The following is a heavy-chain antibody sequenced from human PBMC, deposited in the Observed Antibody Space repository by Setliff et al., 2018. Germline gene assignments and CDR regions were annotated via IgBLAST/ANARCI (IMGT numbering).Heavy chain of an antibody. V-gene: IGHV7-4-1*02. CDR1: GYTFSSYA. CDR3: ARDLGYCSRTSCHGDWFDP. D-gene: IGHD2-2*01. J-gene: IGHJ5*02. Sequence: ASVKVSCKASGYTFSSYAMNWVRQAPGQGLEWMGRINTTTGNPTYAQGFTGRFVFSLDTSVSTAYLQISSLKPEDTAVYYCARDLGYCSRTSCHGDWFDPWGQGTLVTVSS. CDR2: INTTTGNP.